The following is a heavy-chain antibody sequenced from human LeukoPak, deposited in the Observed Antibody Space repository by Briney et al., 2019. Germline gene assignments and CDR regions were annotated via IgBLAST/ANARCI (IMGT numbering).Heavy chain of an antibody. CDR1: GLTFSGYG. J-gene: IGHJ3*01. CDR2: IRYDGSNK. Sequence: GGSLRLSWAASGLTFSGYGMHWVRKAPGKGLEGVAFIRYDGSNKYYADSVKGRFTISRDNSKNTLYLQMNSLRAEDTAVYYCAREVGSPAVRSAFDLWGQGTRVTVSS. D-gene: IGHD2-15*01. V-gene: IGHV3-30*02. CDR3: AREVGSPAVRSAFDL.